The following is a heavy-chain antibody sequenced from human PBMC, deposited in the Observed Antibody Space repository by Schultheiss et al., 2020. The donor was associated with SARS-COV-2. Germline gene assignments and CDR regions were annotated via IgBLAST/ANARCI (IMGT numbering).Heavy chain of an antibody. D-gene: IGHD3-3*01. J-gene: IGHJ6*02. V-gene: IGHV4-61*08. CDR2: INHSGST. Sequence: SETLSLTCTVSGGSISSGDYYWSWIRQPPGKGLEWIGEINHSGSTNYNPSLKSRVTISVDTSKNQFSLKLSSVTAADTAVYYCARTQGYWSGYYNYYYYGMDVWGQGTTVTVSS. CDR1: GGSISSGDYY. CDR3: ARTQGYWSGYYNYYYYGMDV.